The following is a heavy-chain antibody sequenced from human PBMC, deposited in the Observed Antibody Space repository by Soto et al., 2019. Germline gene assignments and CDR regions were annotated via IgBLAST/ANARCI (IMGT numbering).Heavy chain of an antibody. V-gene: IGHV3-23*01. J-gene: IGHJ4*02. Sequence: EVQLLESGGGLVQPGGSPRLSCAASGFTFSSYAMSWVRQAPGKGLEWVSAISGSGGSTYYADSVKGRFTITRDNSKNTLYLKMNSLSAEDTAVYYCAKGSSSWSQNAVDYWGQGNLVTVSS. CDR3: AKGSSSWSQNAVDY. D-gene: IGHD6-13*01. CDR1: GFTFSSYA. CDR2: ISGSGGST.